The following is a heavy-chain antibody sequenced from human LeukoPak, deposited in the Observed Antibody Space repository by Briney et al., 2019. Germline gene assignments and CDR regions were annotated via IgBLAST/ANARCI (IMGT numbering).Heavy chain of an antibody. CDR2: IYPGDSDT. CDR1: GYSFTSYW. CDR3: ARIRYCSGGSCYYLDI. J-gene: IGHJ3*02. V-gene: IGHV5-51*01. D-gene: IGHD2-15*01. Sequence: GESLKISCKGSGYSFTSYWIGWVRQMPGKGLEWMGIIYPGDSDTRYSPSFQGQVTISADKSISTAYLQWSSLKASDTAMYYCARIRYCSGGSCYYLDIWGQGTMVTVSS.